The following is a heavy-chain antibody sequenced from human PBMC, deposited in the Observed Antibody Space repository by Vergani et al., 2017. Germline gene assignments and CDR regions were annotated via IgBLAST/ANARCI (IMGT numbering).Heavy chain of an antibody. D-gene: IGHD6-13*01. V-gene: IGHV3-21*01. CDR1: GFTFSRYG. J-gene: IGHJ4*02. CDR3: AREGGSSSDVYDF. CDR2: ISSSSSYI. Sequence: VQLVESGGSVAQPGRSLRLSCAASGFTFSRYGMNWVRQAPGKGLVWVSSISSSSSYIYYADSLKGRFTISRDNAKNSLYLQMNSLRVEDTAVYYCAREGGSSSDVYDFWGQGTLVTVSS.